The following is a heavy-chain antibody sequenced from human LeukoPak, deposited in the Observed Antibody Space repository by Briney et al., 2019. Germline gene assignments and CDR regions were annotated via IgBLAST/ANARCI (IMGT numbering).Heavy chain of an antibody. CDR2: IHSSGST. V-gene: IGHV4-59*08. Sequence: PSETLSLTCSVSGGSLSSYFWSWIRQPPGKGLEWVGYIHSSGSTDYKPSLKSRVTISVDTSKNQFSLKLSSVTAADTAVYYCASAQRGYSLDVWGQGTTVTVSS. CDR3: ASAQRGYSLDV. CDR1: GGSLSSYF. J-gene: IGHJ6*02. D-gene: IGHD5-12*01.